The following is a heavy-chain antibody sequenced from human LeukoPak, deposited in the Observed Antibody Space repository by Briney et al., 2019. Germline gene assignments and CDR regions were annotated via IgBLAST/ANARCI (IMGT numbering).Heavy chain of an antibody. CDR2: IIPIFGTA. V-gene: IGHV1-69*06. CDR1: GGTFSSYA. CDR3: ARDTDYSSSGLDFDY. Sequence: ASVKVSCKASGGTFSSYAISWVRQAPGQGLEWMGGIIPIFGTANYAQKFQGRVTITADKSTSTAYMELSSLRSEDTAVYYCARDTDYSSSGLDFDYWGQGTLVTVSS. D-gene: IGHD6-6*01. J-gene: IGHJ4*02.